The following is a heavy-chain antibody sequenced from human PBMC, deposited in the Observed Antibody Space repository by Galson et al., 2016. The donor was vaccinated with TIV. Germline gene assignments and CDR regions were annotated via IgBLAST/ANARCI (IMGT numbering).Heavy chain of an antibody. V-gene: IGHV3-30*04. CDR1: GFTFSSYA. D-gene: IGHD3-10*01. Sequence: SLRLSCAASGFTFSSYALHWVRQAPGKALEWVGCISNDGSDKYYADSVKGRFTISRDKSKNTLSLQMVSLRTEDTAVYYCARDPTGGSYHFDYWGQGALVIVS. J-gene: IGHJ4*02. CDR3: ARDPTGGSYHFDY. CDR2: ISNDGSDK.